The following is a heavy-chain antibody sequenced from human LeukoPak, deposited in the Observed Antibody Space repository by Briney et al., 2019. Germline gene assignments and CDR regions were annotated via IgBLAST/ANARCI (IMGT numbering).Heavy chain of an antibody. CDR3: ARAGTTRGGWPI. D-gene: IGHD6-19*01. V-gene: IGHV4-59*01. J-gene: IGHJ3*02. CDR1: GGSINSYY. Sequence: SETLSLTCSVSGGSINSYYWSWIRQPPGKGLEWIGYTYHSGNTNYNPSLESRVTISVDTSNNQISLKLNSVTAADTAMYYCARAGTTRGGWPIWGQGTLVTVSS. CDR2: TYHSGNT.